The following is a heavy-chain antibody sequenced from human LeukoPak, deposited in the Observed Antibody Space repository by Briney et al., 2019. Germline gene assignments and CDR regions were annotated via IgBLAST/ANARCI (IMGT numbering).Heavy chain of an antibody. CDR1: GGSFSGYY. J-gene: IGHJ4*02. V-gene: IGHV4-34*01. D-gene: IGHD5-18*01. CDR2: INHSGST. Sequence: SEILSLTCAVYGGSFSGYYWSWIRQPPGKGLEWVGEINHSGSTNYNPSLKSRVTISVDTSKNQFSLKLSSVTAADTAVYYCARVRGYSRVRFDYWGQGTLVTVSS. CDR3: ARVRGYSRVRFDY.